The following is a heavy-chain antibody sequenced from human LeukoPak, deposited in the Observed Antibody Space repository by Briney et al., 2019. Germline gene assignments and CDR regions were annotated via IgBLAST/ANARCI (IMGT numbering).Heavy chain of an antibody. J-gene: IGHJ4*02. V-gene: IGHV3-23*01. CDR2: ISGSGTT. CDR3: AKMQGYFDY. CDR1: GFSFSTNG. Sequence: GGSLRLSCAASGFSFSTNGMSWVRKAPRKGLEWVSAISGSGTTYYADSVKGRFTISRDNSKYTVSLQMNSLRAEDTAVYHCAKMQGYFDYWGQGTLVAVSS.